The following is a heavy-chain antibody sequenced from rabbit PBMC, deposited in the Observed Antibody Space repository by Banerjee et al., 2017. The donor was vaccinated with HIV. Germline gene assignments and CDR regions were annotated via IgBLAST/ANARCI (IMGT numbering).Heavy chain of an antibody. J-gene: IGHJ4*01. CDR2: INTSSGNT. D-gene: IGHD8-1*01. CDR3: ARDAAGSSYSYFNL. V-gene: IGHV1S45*01. Sequence: QEQLEESGGGLVKPEGSLTLTCTASGFDLSSSYWICWVRQAPGKGLEWIACINTSSGNTVYASWAKGRFTISRTSSTTVTLQMTSLTAADTATYFCARDAAGSSYSYFNLWGPGTLVTVS. CDR1: GFDLSSSYW.